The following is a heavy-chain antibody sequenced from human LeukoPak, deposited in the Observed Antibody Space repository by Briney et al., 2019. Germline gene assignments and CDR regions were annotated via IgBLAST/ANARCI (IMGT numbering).Heavy chain of an antibody. CDR3: ARVDVLLWFGETRYFDD. J-gene: IGHJ4*02. D-gene: IGHD3-10*01. Sequence: ASVKLSCTASGYTFTSYGMSWVRQAPGQGLEWMGLISAYSGNTNYADKLQGRVTMTTDTSKNTANMEMNSLRADDTAVYYCARVDVLLWFGETRYFDDWGEGTLVTVSS. CDR2: ISAYSGNT. CDR1: GYTFTSYG. V-gene: IGHV1-18*01.